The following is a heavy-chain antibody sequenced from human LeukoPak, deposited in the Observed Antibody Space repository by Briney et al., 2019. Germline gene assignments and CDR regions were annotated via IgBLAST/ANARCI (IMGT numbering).Heavy chain of an antibody. J-gene: IGHJ4*02. CDR1: GFTFSSYS. CDR2: ISSSSSYI. CDR3: ARGRFLEWLLLELDY. V-gene: IGHV3-21*01. D-gene: IGHD3-3*01. Sequence: SGGSLRLSCAASGFTFSSYSMNWVRQAPGKGLEWVPSISSSSSYIYYADSVKGRFTISRDNAKNSLYLQMNSLRAEDTAVYYCARGRFLEWLLLELDYWGQGTLVTVSS.